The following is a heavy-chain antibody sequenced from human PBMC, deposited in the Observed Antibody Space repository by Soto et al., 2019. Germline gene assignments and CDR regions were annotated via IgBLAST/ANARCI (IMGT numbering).Heavy chain of an antibody. CDR2: ISGSGGST. CDR3: ATAHWGYSGYDGWPDVHY. Sequence: GGSLRLSCAASGFTFSSYAMSWVRQAPGKGLEWVSAISGSGGSTYYADSVKGRFTISRDNSKNTLYLQMNSLRAEDTAVYYCATAHWGYSGYDGWPDVHYWGQGTLVTVSS. J-gene: IGHJ4*02. D-gene: IGHD5-12*01. V-gene: IGHV3-23*01. CDR1: GFTFSSYA.